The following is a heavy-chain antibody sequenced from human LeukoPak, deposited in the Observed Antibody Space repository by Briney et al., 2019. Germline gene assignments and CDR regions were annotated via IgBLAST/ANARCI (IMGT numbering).Heavy chain of an antibody. CDR3: ARASYSSGWSIDY. V-gene: IGHV4-59*01. CDR2: IYYSGST. Sequence: SETLSLTCTVSGGSIRSYYWSWIRQPPGKGLEWIGYIYYSGSTNYNPSLKSRVTISVDTSKNQFSLKLSSVTAADTAVYYCARASYSSGWSIDYWGQGTLATVSS. D-gene: IGHD6-19*01. J-gene: IGHJ4*02. CDR1: GGSIRSYY.